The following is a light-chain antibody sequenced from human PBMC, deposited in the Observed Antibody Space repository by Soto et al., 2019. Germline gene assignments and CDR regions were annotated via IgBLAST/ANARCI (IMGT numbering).Light chain of an antibody. Sequence: EIEMTQSPATLSVSPGERATLSCRASQSVSSNLAWYQQKPGQAPRLLIYGASTRATGIPARFSGSGSGTEFTLTISSLQSEDFAVYYCQQYKNWPRTFGQGTKVEIK. CDR1: QSVSSN. V-gene: IGKV3-15*01. J-gene: IGKJ1*01. CDR2: GAS. CDR3: QQYKNWPRT.